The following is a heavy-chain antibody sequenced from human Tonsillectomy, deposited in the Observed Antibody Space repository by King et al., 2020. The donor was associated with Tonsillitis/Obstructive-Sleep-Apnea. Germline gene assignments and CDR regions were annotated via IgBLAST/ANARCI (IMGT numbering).Heavy chain of an antibody. CDR1: GFTFSSYS. V-gene: IGHV3-21*01. CDR2: IRNSSSYI. D-gene: IGHD3-9*01. Sequence: VQLVESGGGLVKPGGSLRLSCAASGFTFSSYSMNWVRQAPGKGLEWVSSIRNSSSYIYYADSVKGRFTISRDNAKNSLFLQMNSLRAEDTAVYYCARDLDDILTGYGYYYYYMDVWGKGTTVTVSS. J-gene: IGHJ6*03. CDR3: ARDLDDILTGYGYYYYYMDV.